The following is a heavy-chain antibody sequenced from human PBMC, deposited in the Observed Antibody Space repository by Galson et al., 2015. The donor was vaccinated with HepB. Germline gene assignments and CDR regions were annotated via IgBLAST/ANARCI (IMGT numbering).Heavy chain of an antibody. CDR2: IWYDGNSK. J-gene: IGHJ6*03. V-gene: IGHV3-33*01. CDR3: VRDAKMDTGIDYMDV. CDR1: GFTFTNYG. Sequence: SLRLSCAASGFTFTNYGIHWVRQAPGKGLEWVAVIWYDGNSKQYADSVKGRFTISRDNSRNTVCLQMNTLRVEDTAVYYCVRDAKMDTGIDYMDVWGKGTTVTVSS. D-gene: IGHD5-18*01.